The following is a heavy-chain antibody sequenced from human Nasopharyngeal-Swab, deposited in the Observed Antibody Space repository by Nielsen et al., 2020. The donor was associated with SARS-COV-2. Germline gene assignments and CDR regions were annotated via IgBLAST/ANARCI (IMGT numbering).Heavy chain of an antibody. CDR2: ISGSGGGT. J-gene: IGHJ4*02. D-gene: IGHD6-13*01. CDR3: AKYLSKQQLLRDY. CDR1: GFTFSSYA. Sequence: GESLKISCAASGFTFSSYAMSWVRQAPGKGLEWVSTISGSGGGTYYADSVKGRFTISRDNSKNTLYLQMNSLRAEDTAVYYCAKYLSKQQLLRDYWGQGTLVTVSS. V-gene: IGHV3-23*01.